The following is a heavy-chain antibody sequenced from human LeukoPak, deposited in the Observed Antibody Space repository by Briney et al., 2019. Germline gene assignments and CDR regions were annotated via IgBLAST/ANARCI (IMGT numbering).Heavy chain of an antibody. CDR3: ARGIIRYFDWLLPYFDY. V-gene: IGHV4-34*01. D-gene: IGHD3-9*01. J-gene: IGHJ4*02. CDR2: INHSGST. Sequence: PSETLSLTCAVYGGSFSGYYWSWIRQPPGKGLEWIGEINHSGSTNYNPSLKSRVTISVDTSKNQFSLKLSSVTAADTAVYYCARGIIRYFDWLLPYFDYWGQGTLVTVSS. CDR1: GGSFSGYY.